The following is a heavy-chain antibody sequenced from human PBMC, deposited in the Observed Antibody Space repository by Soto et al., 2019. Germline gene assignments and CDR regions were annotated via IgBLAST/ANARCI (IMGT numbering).Heavy chain of an antibody. CDR3: ARDLRGEGVIVHSLLWFYYYYMDV. CDR1: GFTFSSYS. Sequence: GGSLRLSCAASGFTFSSYSMHWVRQAPGKRLEWVSYISSSNTTIYYADSVKGRFTISRDNAKNSLYLQMNSLRAEDTAVYYCARDLRGEGVIVHSLLWFYYYYMDVWGKGTTVTVSS. D-gene: IGHD3-16*02. CDR2: ISSSNTTI. V-gene: IGHV3-48*01. J-gene: IGHJ6*03.